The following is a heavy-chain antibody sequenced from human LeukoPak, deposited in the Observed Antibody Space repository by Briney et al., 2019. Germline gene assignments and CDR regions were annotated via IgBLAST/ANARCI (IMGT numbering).Heavy chain of an antibody. D-gene: IGHD2-15*01. CDR2: IFTSGST. Sequence: SEPLSLTCTVSGGSISSGSYYWSWIRQHAGKGLEWIGRIFTSGSTNYNPSLKSRVTISVDTSKNQFSLKLSSVTAADTAVYFCAREITPDYYYYYYMDVWGKGTTVTISS. V-gene: IGHV4-61*02. J-gene: IGHJ6*03. CDR1: GGSISSGSYY. CDR3: AREITPDYYYYYYMDV.